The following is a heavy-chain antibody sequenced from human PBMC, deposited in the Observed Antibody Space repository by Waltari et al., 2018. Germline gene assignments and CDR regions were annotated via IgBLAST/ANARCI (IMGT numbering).Heavy chain of an antibody. J-gene: IGHJ4*02. Sequence: QLQLQESGPGLVKPSETLSLTCTVSGGSISSSSYYWGWIRQPPGKGLEWIGSIYYSVSTYYNPSLKSRVTISVDTSKNQFSLKLSSVTAADTAVYYCAWGTAVTTGDYWGQGTLVTVSS. CDR1: GGSISSSSYY. D-gene: IGHD4-17*01. CDR3: AWGTAVTTGDY. V-gene: IGHV4-39*07. CDR2: IYYSVST.